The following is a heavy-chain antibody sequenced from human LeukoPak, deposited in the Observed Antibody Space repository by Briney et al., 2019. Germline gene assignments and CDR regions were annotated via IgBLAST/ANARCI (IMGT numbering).Heavy chain of an antibody. V-gene: IGHV3-74*03. CDR2: INSDGSSK. CDR3: ARDGSLRDY. J-gene: IGHJ4*02. Sequence: PGGSLRLSCAACAFTFSSHWMQGVRQAPGKGLVGGSYINSDGSSKTYEDYVRGRFTISRDNAKNRLYLQMNSLGAEDTAVYYCARDGSLRDYWGQGTLVTVSS. D-gene: IGHD5-12*01. CDR1: AFTFSSHW.